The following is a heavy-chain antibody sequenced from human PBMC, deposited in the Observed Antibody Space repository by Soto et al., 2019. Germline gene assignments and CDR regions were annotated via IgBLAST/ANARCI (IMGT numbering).Heavy chain of an antibody. D-gene: IGHD6-13*01. CDR3: AKILGGGSSSFDFDY. CDR1: GFTFSSYG. Sequence: GGSLRLSCAASGFTFSSYGMHWVRQAPGKGLEWVAVISYDGSNKYYADSVKGRFTISRDNSKNTLYLQMNSLRAEDTAVYYCAKILGGGSSSFDFDYWGQGTLVTVSS. V-gene: IGHV3-30*18. J-gene: IGHJ4*02. CDR2: ISYDGSNK.